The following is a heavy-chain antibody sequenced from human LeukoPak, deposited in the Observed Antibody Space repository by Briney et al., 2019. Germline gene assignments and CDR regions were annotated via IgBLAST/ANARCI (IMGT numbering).Heavy chain of an antibody. CDR1: GYTFTSYD. D-gene: IGHD3-22*01. V-gene: IGHV1-8*01. J-gene: IGHJ4*02. Sequence: ASVKVSCKASGYTFTSYDINWVRQATGQGLEWMGWMNPNSGNTGYAQKFQGRVTMTRNTSISTAYMELSSLRSEDTAVYYCATGEVYDSSGYYPLFDYWGQGTLVTVSS. CDR2: MNPNSGNT. CDR3: ATGEVYDSSGYYPLFDY.